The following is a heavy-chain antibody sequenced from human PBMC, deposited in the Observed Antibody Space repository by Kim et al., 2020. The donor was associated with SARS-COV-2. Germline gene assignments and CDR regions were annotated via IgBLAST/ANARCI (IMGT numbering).Heavy chain of an antibody. CDR2: ISSSGDAK. V-gene: IGHV3-11*01. D-gene: IGHD3-10*01. J-gene: IGHJ3*01. CDR3: AKSGYGFDV. CDR1: GFTFSDYY. Sequence: GGSLRLSCAASGFTFSDYYMSWIRQAPGNRPEWVSCISSSGDAKYYADSMKGRLTISRDNPKNSLYLQLNSLRAEDTAVYYCAKSGYGFDVWGQGTMVTV.